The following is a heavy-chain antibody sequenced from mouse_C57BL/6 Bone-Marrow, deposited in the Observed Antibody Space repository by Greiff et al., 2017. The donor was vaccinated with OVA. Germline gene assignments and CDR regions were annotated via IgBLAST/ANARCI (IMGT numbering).Heavy chain of an antibody. D-gene: IGHD1-1*01. CDR2: IYPRSGNT. J-gene: IGHJ1*03. V-gene: IGHV1-81*01. CDR1: GYTFTSYG. Sequence: VQLQQSGAELARPGASVKLSCKASGYTFTSYGISWVKQRTGQGLEWIGEIYPRSGNTYYNEKFKGQATLTADKSSSTAYMELRSLTSEDSAVYFCAKGSGSTYWYFDVWGTGTTVTVSS. CDR3: AKGSGSTYWYFDV.